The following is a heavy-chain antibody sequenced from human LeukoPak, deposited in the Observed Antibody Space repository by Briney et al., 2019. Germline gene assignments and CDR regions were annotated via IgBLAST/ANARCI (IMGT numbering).Heavy chain of an antibody. CDR2: ISWNSGSI. J-gene: IGHJ5*02. D-gene: IGHD3-9*01. CDR3: AKDYDILIGRGLDP. CDR1: GFTFDDYA. Sequence: GRSLRLSCAASGFTFDDYAIHCVRQAPGKGLEWVSGISWNSGSIGYADSVKGRFTISRDNAKNSLYLQMNSLRAEDTALYYCAKDYDILIGRGLDPWGQGTLVTVSS. V-gene: IGHV3-9*01.